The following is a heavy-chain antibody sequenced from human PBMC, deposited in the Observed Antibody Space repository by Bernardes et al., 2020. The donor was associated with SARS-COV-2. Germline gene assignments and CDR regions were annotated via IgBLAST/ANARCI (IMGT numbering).Heavy chain of an antibody. CDR2: ITPIVGIP. CDR1: GDTCNSCT. V-gene: IGHV1-69*02. CDR3: ARVTRNCNDTTCLLYYYGMDV. J-gene: IGHJ6*02. D-gene: IGHD2-2*01. Sequence: SVKVSCKASGDTCNSCTFSWVRQAPGQGLEWMGRITPIVGIPIYAQKFQARVTLTVDKSTSTAYMELSSLRSEDTAVYYCARVTRNCNDTTCLLYYYGMDVWGQGTTVTVSS.